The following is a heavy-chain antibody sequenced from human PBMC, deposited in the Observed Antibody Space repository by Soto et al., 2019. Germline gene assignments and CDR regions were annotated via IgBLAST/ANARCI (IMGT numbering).Heavy chain of an antibody. J-gene: IGHJ4*02. CDR3: AREADGSGSYYTTGFDY. D-gene: IGHD3-10*01. CDR1: GGTFSSYA. Sequence: SVKVSCKASGGTFSSYAISWVRQAPGQGLEWMGGIIPIFGTANYAQKFQGRVTITADESTSTAYMELSSLRSEDTAVYYCAREADGSGSYYTTGFDYWGQGTLVTVSS. CDR2: IIPIFGTA. V-gene: IGHV1-69*13.